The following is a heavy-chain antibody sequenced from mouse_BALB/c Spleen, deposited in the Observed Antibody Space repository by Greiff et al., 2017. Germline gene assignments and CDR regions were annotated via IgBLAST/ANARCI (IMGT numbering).Heavy chain of an antibody. J-gene: IGHJ4*01. CDR3: ARCRESYYAMDY. Sequence: EVMLVESGPSLVKPSQTLSLTCSVTGDSITSGYWNWIRKFPGNKLEYMGYISYSGSTYYNPSLKSRISITRDTSKNQYYLQLNSVTTEDTATYYCARCRESYYAMDYWGQGTSVTVSS. V-gene: IGHV3-8*02. D-gene: IGHD3-3*01. CDR1: GDSITSGY. CDR2: ISYSGST.